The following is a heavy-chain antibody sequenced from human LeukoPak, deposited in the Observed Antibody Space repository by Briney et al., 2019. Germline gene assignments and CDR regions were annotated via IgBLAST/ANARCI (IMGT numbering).Heavy chain of an antibody. Sequence: PGGSLRLSCAASGFTFSTYSMNWVRQAPGKGLEWVSSISSSSSYMYYADSVKGRFTISIDNAKNSLYLQMNSLRAEDTAVYYCARDFFPLDAFDISGQGTMVTVSS. CDR3: ARDFFPLDAFDI. V-gene: IGHV3-21*01. CDR2: ISSSSSYM. J-gene: IGHJ3*02. CDR1: GFTFSTYS. D-gene: IGHD3-3*01.